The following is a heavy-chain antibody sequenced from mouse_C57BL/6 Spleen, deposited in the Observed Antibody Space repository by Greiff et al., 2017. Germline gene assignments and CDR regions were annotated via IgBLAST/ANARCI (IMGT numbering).Heavy chain of an antibody. Sequence: VHLVESGPGLVQPSQSLSITCTVSGFSLTRHGVHWVRQSPGKGLEWLGVSWSGGSTDYNAAFISRLSISKDNSKSQVFFKMNSLQADDTAIYYCARNVGSFWYFDVWGTGTTVTVSS. J-gene: IGHJ1*03. CDR1: GFSLTRHG. V-gene: IGHV2-2*01. CDR3: ARNVGSFWYFDV. CDR2: SWSGGST. D-gene: IGHD1-1*01.